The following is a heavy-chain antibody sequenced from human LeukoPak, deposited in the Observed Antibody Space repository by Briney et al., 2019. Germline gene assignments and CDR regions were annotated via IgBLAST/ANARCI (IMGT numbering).Heavy chain of an antibody. CDR3: ARVRRQYYYDSSGPSDI. V-gene: IGHV4-39*07. D-gene: IGHD3-22*01. CDR1: GGSISGSSYY. J-gene: IGHJ3*02. Sequence: PSETLSLTCTVSGGSISGSSYYWGWIRQPPGKGLEWIGSIYYSGSTYYNPSLKSRVTISVDTSKNQFSLKLSSVTAADTAVYYCARVRRQYYYDSSGPSDIWGQGTMVTVSS. CDR2: IYYSGST.